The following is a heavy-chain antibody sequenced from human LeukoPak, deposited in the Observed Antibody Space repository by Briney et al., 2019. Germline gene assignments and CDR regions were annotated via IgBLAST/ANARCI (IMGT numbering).Heavy chain of an antibody. J-gene: IGHJ5*02. CDR3: ARDRPNYYGSNGHYYQRNGDH. V-gene: IGHV3-23*01. CDR2: ITSSGEST. D-gene: IGHD3-22*01. CDR1: EFSSSIYA. Sequence: GGSLRLSCAASEFSSSIYAMSWVRQAPGKGLEWGSSITSSGESTYYTGSVKGRFTISRDNSKNTLYLQMNSLRAEDTAVYYCARDRPNYYGSNGHYYQRNGDHWGQGTLVTVSS.